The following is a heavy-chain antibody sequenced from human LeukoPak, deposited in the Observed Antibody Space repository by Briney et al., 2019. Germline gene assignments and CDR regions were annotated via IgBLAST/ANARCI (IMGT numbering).Heavy chain of an antibody. CDR1: GFSFNTYN. Sequence: GGSRRLSCTASGFSFNTYNMNWVRQAPGKGLEWVSSISDSSTYIYYADSVRGRFTISRDNAKNSLYLQMNSLRAEDTAVYYCARSTWITMISFDFWGQGTLVTVSS. CDR3: ARSTWITMISFDF. CDR2: ISDSSTYI. V-gene: IGHV3-21*01. D-gene: IGHD3-22*01. J-gene: IGHJ4*02.